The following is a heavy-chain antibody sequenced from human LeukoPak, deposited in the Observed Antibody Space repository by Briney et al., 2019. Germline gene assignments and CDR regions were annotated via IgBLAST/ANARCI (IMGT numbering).Heavy chain of an antibody. V-gene: IGHV4-4*09. CDR2: IHTSGDT. Sequence: SETLSLTCRVSGDSISNYFCTWIRQPPAKGLEGIGYIHTSGDTNCGSSLKSRVTMSVDTSKNQFSLRLSSVTAADTAVYYCARHGDYDILTGYYRGFDYWGQGTLVTVSS. J-gene: IGHJ4*02. D-gene: IGHD3-9*01. CDR1: GDSISNYF. CDR3: ARHGDYDILTGYYRGFDY.